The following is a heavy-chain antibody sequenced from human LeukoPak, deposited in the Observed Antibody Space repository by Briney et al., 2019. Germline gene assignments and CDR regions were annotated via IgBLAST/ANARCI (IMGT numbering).Heavy chain of an antibody. V-gene: IGHV1-2*02. Sequence: ASVKVSCKASGYTFTGYYMHWVRQATGQGLEWMGWVNPNSGNSDHAQKFQGRVTMTRDTSTNTAYLELSSLRSDDAAVYYCARVASCHSDICSAYYLDNWGQGTLVSVSS. CDR2: VNPNSGNS. D-gene: IGHD2-2*01. CDR1: GYTFTGYY. CDR3: ARVASCHSDICSAYYLDN. J-gene: IGHJ4*02.